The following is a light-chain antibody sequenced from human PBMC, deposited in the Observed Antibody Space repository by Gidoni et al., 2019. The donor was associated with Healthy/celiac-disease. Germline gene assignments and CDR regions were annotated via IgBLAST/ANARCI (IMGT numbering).Light chain of an antibody. Sequence: DPVTITCRASQSISSYLNWYQQNPGKAPKLLIYAASSLQSGVPSRFSGSGSGTDFTLTISSLQPEDFATYYCQQSYSTPPYTFGQGTKLEIK. CDR2: AAS. V-gene: IGKV1-39*01. CDR1: QSISSY. CDR3: QQSYSTPPYT. J-gene: IGKJ2*01.